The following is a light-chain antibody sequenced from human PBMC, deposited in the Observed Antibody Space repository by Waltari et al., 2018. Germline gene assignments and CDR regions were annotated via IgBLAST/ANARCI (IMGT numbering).Light chain of an antibody. CDR1: QSVLYSSNNKNY. J-gene: IGKJ1*01. V-gene: IGKV4-1*01. CDR2: WAS. CDR3: QQYYDAPRT. Sequence: DSVMTQSPDSLAVSMGERATINCKSSQSVLYSSNNKNYLAWYRQKPGQPPKPHIYWASTRESGVPDRFSGSGSGTDFTLTIGSLQAEDVAVYYCQQYYDAPRTFGQGTKVEIK.